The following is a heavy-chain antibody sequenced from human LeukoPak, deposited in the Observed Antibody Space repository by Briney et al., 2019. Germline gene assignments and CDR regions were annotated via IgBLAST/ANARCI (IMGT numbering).Heavy chain of an antibody. CDR3: ARGGYMTTVPNFDY. CDR2: ISYDGSNK. Sequence: PGGFLRLSCAASGFTFSSYAMHWVRQAPGKGLEWVAVISYDGSNKYYADSVKGRFTISRDNSKNTLYLQMNSLRAEDTAVYYCARGGYMTTVPNFDYWGQGTLVTVSS. J-gene: IGHJ4*02. CDR1: GFTFSSYA. D-gene: IGHD4-17*01. V-gene: IGHV3-30-3*01.